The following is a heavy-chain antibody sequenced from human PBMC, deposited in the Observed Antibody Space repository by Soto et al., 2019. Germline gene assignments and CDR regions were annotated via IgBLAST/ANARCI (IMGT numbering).Heavy chain of an antibody. J-gene: IGHJ5*02. D-gene: IGHD2-15*01. CDR3: ASERWNWFDP. V-gene: IGHV4-4*07. CDR1: GGSISSYY. CDR2: IYTSGST. Sequence: QVQLQESGPGLVKPSETLSLTCTVSGGSISSYYWSWTRQPADKGLEWIGRIYTSGSTNYNPSLKSRVTMSVDTSKNQFSLKLRSVTAADTAVYYCASERWNWFDPWGQGTLVTVSS.